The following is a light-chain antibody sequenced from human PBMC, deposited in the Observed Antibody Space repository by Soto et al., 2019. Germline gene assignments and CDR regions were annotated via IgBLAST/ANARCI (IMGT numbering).Light chain of an antibody. Sequence: QSVLTQPRSVSGSPGQSVTISCTGTSSDVGRYDYVSWYQQHPDKAPRLMIYDVNKRPSGVPDRFSGSKSGNTASLTISGLQTEDEAEYYCSSLAGRYTLGFGGGTQLNVL. V-gene: IGLV2-11*01. J-gene: IGLJ3*02. CDR2: DVN. CDR3: SSLAGRYTLG. CDR1: SSDVGRYDY.